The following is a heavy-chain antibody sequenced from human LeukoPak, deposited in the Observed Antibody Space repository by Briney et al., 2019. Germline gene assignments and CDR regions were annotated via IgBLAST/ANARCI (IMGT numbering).Heavy chain of an antibody. CDR1: GFTFSSYG. Sequence: GGTLRLSCAASGFTFSSYGMSWVRQAPGKGLEWVSAISGSGGSTYYADSVKGRFTISRDNSKNMLYLQMNSLRAEDTALYYCAKGLVDSGWYLFDFWGQGTLVTVSS. V-gene: IGHV3-23*01. CDR3: AKGLVDSGWYLFDF. CDR2: ISGSGGST. J-gene: IGHJ4*02. D-gene: IGHD6-19*01.